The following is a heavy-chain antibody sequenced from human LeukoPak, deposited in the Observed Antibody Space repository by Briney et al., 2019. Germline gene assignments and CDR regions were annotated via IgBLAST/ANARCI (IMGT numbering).Heavy chain of an antibody. CDR2: INPNSGGT. V-gene: IGHV1-2*02. CDR1: GYTFTGYY. Sequence: ASVEVSCKASGYTFTGYYMHWVRQAPGQGLEWMGWINPNSGGTNHAQKFQGRVTMTRDTSISTAYMELSRLRSDDTAVYYCARGGSSWYRVWFDPWGQGTLVTVSS. CDR3: ARGGSSWYRVWFDP. J-gene: IGHJ5*02. D-gene: IGHD6-13*01.